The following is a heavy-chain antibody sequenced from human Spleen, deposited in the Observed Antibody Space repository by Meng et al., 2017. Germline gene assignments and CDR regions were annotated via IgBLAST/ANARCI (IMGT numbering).Heavy chain of an antibody. J-gene: IGHJ4*02. V-gene: IGHV1-69*14. CDR3: ARVTGKWIQDVFDY. CDR2: IIPIFGTA. CDR1: GGIFSNYV. D-gene: IGHD5-18*01. Sequence: QVQLVQCGVEVMKPGSSVKVSCKALGGIFSNYVIGWVRQAPGQGLEWMGGIIPIFGTANYAQKFQGRVTITADKSTSTAYMELSSLRSEDTAVYYCARVTGKWIQDVFDYWGQGTLVTVSS.